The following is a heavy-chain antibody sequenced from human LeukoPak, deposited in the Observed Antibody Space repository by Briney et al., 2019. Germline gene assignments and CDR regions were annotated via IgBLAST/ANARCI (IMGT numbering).Heavy chain of an antibody. CDR2: ISGTGGST. CDR1: GLTFSSCA. CDR3: AKDYYTASPYYFDY. V-gene: IGHV3-23*01. D-gene: IGHD3-10*01. Sequence: GGSLRLSCAASGLTFSSCAMSWVRQAPGKGLEWVSGISGTGGSTYYADSVKGRFTISRDNSRNTLYLLMNSLRAEDTAVCYCAKDYYTASPYYFDYWGQGTLVTVSS. J-gene: IGHJ4*02.